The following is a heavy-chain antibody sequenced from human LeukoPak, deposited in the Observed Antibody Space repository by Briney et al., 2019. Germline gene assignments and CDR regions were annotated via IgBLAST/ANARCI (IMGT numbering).Heavy chain of an antibody. CDR3: ARVSDSYYYYMDV. CDR1: GGTFSSYA. D-gene: IGHD3-22*01. V-gene: IGHV1-69*01. Sequence: ASVKVSCKASGGTFSSYAISWVRQAPGQGLEWMGGIIPIFGTANYAQNFQGRVTITADGSTSTAYMELSSLRSEDTAVYYCARVSDSYYYYMDVWGKGTTVTVSS. CDR2: IIPIFGTA. J-gene: IGHJ6*03.